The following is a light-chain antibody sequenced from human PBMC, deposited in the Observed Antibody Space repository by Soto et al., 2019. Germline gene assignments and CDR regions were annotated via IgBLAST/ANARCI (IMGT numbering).Light chain of an antibody. J-gene: IGLJ2*01. V-gene: IGLV2-23*02. CDR3: CSYAGSSTFVA. CDR1: SNDVGRYFL. Sequence: HSVLTQPASVYGSPGQAVTISCPGTSNDVGRYFLVSWYQQHPGKAPKLIIFEDTKRPSGVSSRFSGSKSGNTASLTISGLQTEDEADYFCCSYAGSSTFVAFGGGTKVTV. CDR2: EDT.